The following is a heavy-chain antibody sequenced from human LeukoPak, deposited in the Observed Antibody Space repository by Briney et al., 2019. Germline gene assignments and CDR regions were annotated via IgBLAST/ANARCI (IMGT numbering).Heavy chain of an antibody. J-gene: IGHJ6*02. CDR3: TRLVGQTGFYYYYGMDV. CDR2: IRSKANSYAT. Sequence: GGSLRLSCAASGFTFSGSAMHWVRQASGKGLEWVGRIRSKANSYATAYAASVKGRLTISRDDSKNTAYLQMNSLKTEDTAVYYCTRLVGQTGFYYYYGMDVWGQGTTVTVSS. D-gene: IGHD1-1*01. V-gene: IGHV3-73*01. CDR1: GFTFSGSA.